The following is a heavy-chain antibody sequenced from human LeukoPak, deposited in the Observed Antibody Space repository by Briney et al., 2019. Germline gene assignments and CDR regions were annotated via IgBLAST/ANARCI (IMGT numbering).Heavy chain of an antibody. CDR1: GFTFSTYC. D-gene: IGHD5-18*01. V-gene: IGHV3-7*04. CDR2: IKQDGSEK. J-gene: IGHJ3*02. Sequence: GGSLRLSCAGSGFTFSTYCMSWVRQAPGKGLEWVANIKQDGSEKYYLDSVKGRFIISRENAKNSLYLQMNSLRVDDTAVYYCARGRGFSHGWPVDTFDIWGQGTMVTVSS. CDR3: ARGRGFSHGWPVDTFDI.